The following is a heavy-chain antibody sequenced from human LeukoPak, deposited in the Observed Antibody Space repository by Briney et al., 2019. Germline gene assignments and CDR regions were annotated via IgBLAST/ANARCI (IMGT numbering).Heavy chain of an antibody. V-gene: IGHV4-39*01. CDR1: GCSISSSCYY. Sequence: SETLSLTCTVSGCSISSSCYYGGWRRHPRETGVEWGGSIYYRRSNYYNPSLKSRVTISIDTSKNQFSLKLSSVTAADTAVYYWVGFGELYLRYWGQGTLVTVSS. J-gene: IGHJ4*02. CDR2: IYYRRSN. CDR3: VGFGELYLRY. D-gene: IGHD3-10*01.